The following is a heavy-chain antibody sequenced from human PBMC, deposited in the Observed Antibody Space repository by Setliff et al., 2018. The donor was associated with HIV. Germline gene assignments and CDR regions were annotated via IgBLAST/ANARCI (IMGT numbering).Heavy chain of an antibody. CDR1: GYTSTGHY. J-gene: IGHJ6*02. V-gene: IGHV1-2*02. CDR3: ARNFGLSPSGKYYYYYGMDI. CDR2: VNPNRGDA. Sequence: ASVKVSCKASGYTSTGHYLHWVRQAPGQGLEWLGWVNPNRGDAIYAQNFQGRVTMTRDTSINAAYMELRGLRSDDTAVYYCARNFGLSPSGKYYYYYGMDIWGQGTTVTVSS. D-gene: IGHD3-10*01.